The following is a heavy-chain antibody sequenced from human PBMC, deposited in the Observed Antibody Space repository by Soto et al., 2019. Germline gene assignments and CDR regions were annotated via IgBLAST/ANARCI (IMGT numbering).Heavy chain of an antibody. J-gene: IGHJ4*02. CDR1: GGSISSSSYY. Sequence: SETLSLTCTVSGGSISSSSYYWGWIRQPPGKGLEWIGSIYYSGSTYYNPSLKSRVTISVDTSKNQFSLKLSSVTAADTAVYYCARRRLEYSSSGGDFDYWGQGTLVTVSS. CDR3: ARRRLEYSSSGGDFDY. D-gene: IGHD6-6*01. CDR2: IYYSGST. V-gene: IGHV4-39*01.